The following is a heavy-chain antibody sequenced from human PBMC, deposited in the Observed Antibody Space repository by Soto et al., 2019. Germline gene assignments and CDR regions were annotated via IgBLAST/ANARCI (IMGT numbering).Heavy chain of an antibody. Sequence: QVQLVESGGGVVQPGRSLRLSCAASGFTFSSYGMHWVRQAPGKGLEWVAVIWYDGSNKYYADSVKGRFTISRDNSKNPLELQMNRLRAEDTAVFYCGRASSSSFGYYYGMDVWGQGTTVTVSS. D-gene: IGHD6-6*01. CDR3: GRASSSSFGYYYGMDV. J-gene: IGHJ6*02. V-gene: IGHV3-33*01. CDR2: IWYDGSNK. CDR1: GFTFSSYG.